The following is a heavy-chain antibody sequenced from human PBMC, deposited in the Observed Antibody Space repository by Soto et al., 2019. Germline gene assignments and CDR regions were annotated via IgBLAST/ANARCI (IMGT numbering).Heavy chain of an antibody. CDR1: GYSFTSYW. V-gene: IGHV5-51*01. D-gene: IGHD4-4*01. Sequence: GESLKISCKGSGYSFTSYWIGWVRQMPGKGLEWMGIIYPGDSDTRYSPSFQGQVTISADKSISTAYLQGSSLKASDTAMYYCARLYSNYEEAFDIWGQGTMVTVSS. J-gene: IGHJ3*02. CDR3: ARLYSNYEEAFDI. CDR2: IYPGDSDT.